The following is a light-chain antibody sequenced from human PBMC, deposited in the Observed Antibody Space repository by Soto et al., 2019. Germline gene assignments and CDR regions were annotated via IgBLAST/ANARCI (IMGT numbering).Light chain of an antibody. J-gene: IGLJ3*02. V-gene: IGLV2-14*01. CDR1: SSDVGGYKY. CDR2: EVS. Sequence: QSALTQPASVSGSPGQSITISCTGTSSDVGGYKYVSWYQQYSGKAPKLVIYEVSNRPSGVSHRFSGSKSGNTASLTISGLQAEDEADYYCSSYTNSGQALFGGGTKLTVL. CDR3: SSYTNSGQAL.